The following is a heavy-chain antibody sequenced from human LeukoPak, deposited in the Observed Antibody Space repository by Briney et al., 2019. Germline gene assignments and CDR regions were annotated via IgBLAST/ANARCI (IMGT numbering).Heavy chain of an antibody. CDR1: GYSISNGFY. CDR3: ASHSGGYAY. J-gene: IGHJ4*02. Sequence: SETLSLTCTVSGYSISNGFYWGWIRQPPGKGLEWIGTISHTGSTYYNPSLKSRVTISVDTSKNQFSLKLSSVTAADTAVYYCASHSGGYAYWGQGTLVTVSS. CDR2: ISHTGST. D-gene: IGHD5-12*01. V-gene: IGHV4-38-2*02.